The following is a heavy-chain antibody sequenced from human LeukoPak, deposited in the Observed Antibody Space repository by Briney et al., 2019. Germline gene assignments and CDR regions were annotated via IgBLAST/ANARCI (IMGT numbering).Heavy chain of an antibody. D-gene: IGHD2-8*02. J-gene: IGHJ6*03. V-gene: IGHV1-69*05. Sequence: SVKVSCKASGGTFSSYAISWVRQAPGQGLEWMGGIIPIFGTANYAQKLQGRVTMTIDTSTSTAYMELRSLRSDDTAVYYCARALVARLVEYMDVWGKGTTVTISS. CDR3: ARALVARLVEYMDV. CDR1: GGTFSSYA. CDR2: IIPIFGTA.